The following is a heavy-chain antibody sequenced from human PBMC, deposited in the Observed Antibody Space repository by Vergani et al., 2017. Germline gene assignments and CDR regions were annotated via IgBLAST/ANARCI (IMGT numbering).Heavy chain of an antibody. CDR2: IYAGDSDV. D-gene: IGHD3-3*01. CDR3: AKTHDFSSLYSSYNWFDP. J-gene: IGHJ5*02. CDR1: GYSITNYW. Sequence: EVQLVQSGAEVKKPGESLKISCQGSGYSITNYWIAWVRQRPGKGLEWMGIIYAGDSDVRYSPSFQGQVTMSVDKSLSTAYLQWSSLKASDTATYYCAKTHDFSSLYSSYNWFDPGVQGTQVTVSS. V-gene: IGHV5-51*03.